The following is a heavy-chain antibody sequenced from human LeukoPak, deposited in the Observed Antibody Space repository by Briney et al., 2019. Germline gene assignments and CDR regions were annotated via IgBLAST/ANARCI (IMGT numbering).Heavy chain of an antibody. Sequence: GGSLRLSCAASGFTFSDYYMNWIRQAPGKGLEWVSYISNSGSSIYYADSVKGRFTISRDNAKNSLYLQMNSLRAEDTAVYYCASEFRHVVVTAMDAFDIWGQGTMVTVSS. V-gene: IGHV3-11*01. CDR3: ASEFRHVVVTAMDAFDI. CDR2: ISNSGSSI. D-gene: IGHD2-21*02. J-gene: IGHJ3*02. CDR1: GFTFSDYY.